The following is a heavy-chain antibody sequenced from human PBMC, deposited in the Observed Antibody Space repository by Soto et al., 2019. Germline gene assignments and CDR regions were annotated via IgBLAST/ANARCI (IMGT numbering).Heavy chain of an antibody. Sequence: SVKVSCKASGGTFSSYAISWVRQAPGQGLEWMGRIIPIFGTANYAQKFQGRVTITADKSTSTAYMELSSLRSEDTAVYYCARQGAGTTSAVYWGQGTLVTVSS. V-gene: IGHV1-69*06. D-gene: IGHD1-7*01. CDR3: ARQGAGTTSAVY. J-gene: IGHJ4*02. CDR1: GGTFSSYA. CDR2: IIPIFGTA.